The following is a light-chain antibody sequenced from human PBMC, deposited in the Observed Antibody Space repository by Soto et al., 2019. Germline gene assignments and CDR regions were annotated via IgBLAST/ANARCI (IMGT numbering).Light chain of an antibody. CDR3: QQYGSSPLT. CDR2: DTS. CDR1: QSVSSY. V-gene: IGKV3-20*01. Sequence: EIVLTQSPGTLSLSVGERVTLSCRAIQSVSSYLAWYQQTPGQAPRLLIYDTSNRATGTPDRFSGSGSGTDFTLTISSLEPEDFSVYYCQQYGSSPLTFGGGTTVEIK. J-gene: IGKJ4*01.